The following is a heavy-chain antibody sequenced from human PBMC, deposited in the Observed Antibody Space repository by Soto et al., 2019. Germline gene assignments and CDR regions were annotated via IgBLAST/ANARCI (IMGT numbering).Heavy chain of an antibody. CDR2: IYHTGST. J-gene: IGHJ4*02. Sequence: SETLSLTCTVSGGSINTYYWSWIRQPPGKGLEWIGHIYHTGSTDYNPSLKSRVTISVDTSKNQFSLKLTSVTAADTAVFYCVCLRQLLHRTFVFWGQGTLGT. V-gene: IGHV4-59*08. CDR3: VCLRQLLHRTFVF. CDR1: GGSINTYY. D-gene: IGHD2-15*01.